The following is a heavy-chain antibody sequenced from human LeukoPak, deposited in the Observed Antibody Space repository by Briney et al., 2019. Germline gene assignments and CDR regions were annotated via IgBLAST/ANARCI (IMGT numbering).Heavy chain of an antibody. Sequence: PSETLSLTCTVSGGSISSYYWSWIRQPPGKGLEWIGYIYHSGSTYYNPSLKSRVTISVDRSKNQFSLKLSSVTAADTAVYYCARGGATVTTPLNWFDPWGQGTLVTVSS. CDR2: IYHSGST. CDR1: GGSISSYY. CDR3: ARGGATVTTPLNWFDP. J-gene: IGHJ5*02. V-gene: IGHV4-59*12. D-gene: IGHD4-17*01.